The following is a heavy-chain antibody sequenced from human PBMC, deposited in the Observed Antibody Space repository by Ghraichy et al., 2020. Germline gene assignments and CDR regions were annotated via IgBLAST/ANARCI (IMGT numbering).Heavy chain of an antibody. Sequence: LSLTCAASGFTFSKYSMSWVRQAPGKGLEWLSYISSSSTTIYYVDSVKGRFTISRDNAKNSLYLQMNSLRDEDTAVYYCASVGGPWYQLTDDWIDTWGQGTLVTVSP. CDR2: ISSSSTTI. J-gene: IGHJ5*02. D-gene: IGHD4/OR15-4a*01. CDR1: GFTFSKYS. V-gene: IGHV3-48*02. CDR3: ASVGGPWYQLTDDWIDT.